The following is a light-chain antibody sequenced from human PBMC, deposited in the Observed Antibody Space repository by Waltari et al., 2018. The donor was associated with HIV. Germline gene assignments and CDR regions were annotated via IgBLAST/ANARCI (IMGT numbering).Light chain of an antibody. J-gene: IGKJ2*03. CDR1: QSLVYSYGNTY. V-gene: IGKV2-30*01. CDR3: RQGTHWPPYS. CDR2: KVS. Sequence: DVVMTQSPLSLPVTLGQPASISCRSSQSLVYSYGNTYLNCCQQRPGQSPRRLIYKVSNRDSGVPDRFSGSGSGTDFTLKSSRVEAEDVGVYYCRQGTHWPPYSFGQGTKLEIK.